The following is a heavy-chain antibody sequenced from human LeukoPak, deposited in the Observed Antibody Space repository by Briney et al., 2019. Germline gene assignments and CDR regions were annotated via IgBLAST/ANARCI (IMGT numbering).Heavy chain of an antibody. CDR2: INPNRGDT. CDR1: GYIFTGYY. D-gene: IGHD3-22*01. V-gene: IGHV1-2*02. Sequence: GASVEVSCTTSGYIFTGYYIHWVRQAPGQGLEWMGWINPNRGDTSFAQKFQDRVTMTRDTAISTAYLEVSRLRSDDTAVYFCARGRHSTGFYWVHWGQGTLVTVSA. J-gene: IGHJ4*02. CDR3: ARGRHSTGFYWVH.